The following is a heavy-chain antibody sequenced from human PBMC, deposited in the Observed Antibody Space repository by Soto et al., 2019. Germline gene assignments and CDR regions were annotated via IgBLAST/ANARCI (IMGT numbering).Heavy chain of an antibody. CDR1: GYTFTSYA. D-gene: IGHD3-9*01. CDR3: ARAHYDFLTGYPLNGFDP. Sequence: ASVKVSCKASGYTFTSYAMHWVRQAPGQRLEWMGWINAGNGNTKYSQKFQGRVTITRDTSASTAYMELSSLRSEDTAVYYCARAHYDFLTGYPLNGFDPGGRETLVTVSS. J-gene: IGHJ5*02. CDR2: INAGNGNT. V-gene: IGHV1-3*01.